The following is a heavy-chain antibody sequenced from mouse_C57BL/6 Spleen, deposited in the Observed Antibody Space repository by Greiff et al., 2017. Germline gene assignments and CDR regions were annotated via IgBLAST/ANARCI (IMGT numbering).Heavy chain of an antibody. J-gene: IGHJ3*01. D-gene: IGHD1-1*01. V-gene: IGHV1-61*01. CDR2: IHPSDSET. CDR1: GYTFTSYW. CDR3: ARWDYGSSYGTRGFAY. Sequence: VQLQQPGAELVRPGSSVKLSCKASGYTFTSYWMDWVKQRPGQGLEWIGNIHPSDSETHYNQKFKDKATLTVDKSSSTAYMQLSSLTSEDSAVYYCARWDYGSSYGTRGFAYWGQGTLVTVSA.